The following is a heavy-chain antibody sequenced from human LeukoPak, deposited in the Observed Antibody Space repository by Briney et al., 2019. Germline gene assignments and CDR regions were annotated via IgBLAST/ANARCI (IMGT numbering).Heavy chain of an antibody. CDR2: INHSGST. D-gene: IGHD3-10*01. CDR3: ARSGGPNRRRGVDY. J-gene: IGHJ4*02. CDR1: GGSFSGYY. V-gene: IGHV4-34*01. Sequence: SETLSLTCAVYGGSFSGYYWSWIRQPPGKGLEWIGEINHSGSTNYNPSLKSRVTISVDTSKNQFSLKLSSVTAADTAVYYCARSGGPNRRRGVDYWGQGTLVTVSS.